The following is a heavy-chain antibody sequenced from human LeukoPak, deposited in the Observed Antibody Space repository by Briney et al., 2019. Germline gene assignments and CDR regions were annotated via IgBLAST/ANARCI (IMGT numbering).Heavy chain of an antibody. D-gene: IGHD4-23*01. CDR2: IYPGDSDT. Sequence: GESLKISCKGSGYRFTDYWIAWVRQMPGKGLEWMGIIYPGDSDTRYSPSFQGQVTISADKSISTAYLQWSSLKASDTAMYYCARSTTVVTPIIHYYYGMDVWGQGTTVTVSS. V-gene: IGHV5-51*01. CDR3: ARSTTVVTPIIHYYYGMDV. J-gene: IGHJ6*02. CDR1: GYRFTDYW.